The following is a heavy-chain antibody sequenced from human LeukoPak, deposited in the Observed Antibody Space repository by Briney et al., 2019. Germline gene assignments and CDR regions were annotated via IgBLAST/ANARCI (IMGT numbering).Heavy chain of an antibody. J-gene: IGHJ4*02. D-gene: IGHD6-19*01. V-gene: IGHV4-59*12. CDR1: GGSISSYY. CDR3: ARVGIAVAGTVPDY. CDR2: IYYSGST. Sequence: SETLSLTCTVSGGSISSYYWSWIRQPPGKGLEWIGYIYYSGSTNYNPSLKSRVTISVDTSKNQFSLKLSSVTAADTAVYYCARVGIAVAGTVPDYWGQGTLVTVSS.